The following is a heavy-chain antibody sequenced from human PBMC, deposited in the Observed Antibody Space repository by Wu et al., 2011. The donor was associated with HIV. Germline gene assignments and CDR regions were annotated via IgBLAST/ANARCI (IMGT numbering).Heavy chain of an antibody. CDR3: ARDLGGDEGH. D-gene: IGHD2-21*01. V-gene: IGHV1-69*14. Sequence: QVQLVQSGPEVKKPGSSVKVSCKASGGTFSSHGISWVRQAPGQGLEWMGGIIPILGTVKYAQKFQGRVTITADKSTSTAYMELSSLRSEDTAIYYCARDLGGDEGHWGQGTLVTVSS. J-gene: IGHJ4*02. CDR2: IIPILGTV. CDR1: GGTFSSHG.